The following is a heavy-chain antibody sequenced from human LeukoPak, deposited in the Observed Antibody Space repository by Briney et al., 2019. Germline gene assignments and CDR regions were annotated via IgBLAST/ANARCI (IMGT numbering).Heavy chain of an antibody. CDR1: GSTFSSYW. J-gene: IGHJ3*02. Sequence: AGGSLRLSCAASGSTFSSYWMHWVRQAPGKGLVWVSRINGDGSSTTYADAVKGRFTISRDNAKNPLYLQMSSLRAEDTAVYYFARRGLVPAFDIWGQETMVTVAS. CDR3: ARRGLVPAFDI. CDR2: INGDGSST. V-gene: IGHV3-74*01. D-gene: IGHD2-2*01.